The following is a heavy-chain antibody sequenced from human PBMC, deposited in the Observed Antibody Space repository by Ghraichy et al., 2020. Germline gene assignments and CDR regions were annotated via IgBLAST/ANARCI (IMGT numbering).Heavy chain of an antibody. CDR3: ARAYYDFWSGYYTNPPDY. CDR2: NSAYNGNT. V-gene: IGHV1-18*01. D-gene: IGHD3-3*01. CDR1: GYTFTSYG. J-gene: IGHJ4*02. Sequence: ASVKVSCKASGYTFTSYGISWVRQAPGQGLEWMGWNSAYNGNTNYAQKLQGRVTMTTDTSTSTAYMELRSLRSDDTAVYYCARAYYDFWSGYYTNPPDYWGQGTLVTVSS.